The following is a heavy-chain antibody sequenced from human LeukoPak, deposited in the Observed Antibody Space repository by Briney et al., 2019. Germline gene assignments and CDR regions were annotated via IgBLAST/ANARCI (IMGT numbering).Heavy chain of an antibody. V-gene: IGHV3-23*01. J-gene: IGHJ4*02. D-gene: IGHD2-15*01. CDR1: GFTFSSYA. Sequence: PGGSLRLSCAASGFTFSSYALSWVRQAPGKGLEWVSSISGSDGTTYYADSVKGRFTISRDNSKNTLYLQMNSLRAEDTAVYYCARDLSGPSFYWGQGTLVTVSS. CDR2: ISGSDGTT. CDR3: ARDLSGPSFY.